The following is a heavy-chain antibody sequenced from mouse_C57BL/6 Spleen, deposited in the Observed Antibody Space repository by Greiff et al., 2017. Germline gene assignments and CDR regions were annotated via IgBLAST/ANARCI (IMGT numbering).Heavy chain of an antibody. CDR3: ARDDYYGSSYGYFDV. V-gene: IGHV1-78*01. CDR1: GYTFTDHT. J-gene: IGHJ1*03. CDR2: IYPRDGST. Sequence: VQLQQSDAELVQPGASVKISCKVSGYTFTDHTIHWMKQRPEQGLEWIGYIYPRDGSTKYNEKFKGKATLTADKSSSTAYMQLNSLTSEDAAVYFCARDDYYGSSYGYFDVWGTGTTVTVSS. D-gene: IGHD1-1*01.